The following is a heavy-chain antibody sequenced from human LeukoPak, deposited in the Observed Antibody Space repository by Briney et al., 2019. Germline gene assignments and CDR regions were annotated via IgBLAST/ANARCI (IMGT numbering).Heavy chain of an antibody. CDR1: GGTFSSYA. J-gene: IGHJ5*02. D-gene: IGHD1-26*01. CDR2: IIPIFGTA. V-gene: IGHV1-69*05. Sequence: GSSVKVSCKASGGTFSSYAISWVRQAPGQGLEWMGGIIPIFGTANYAQKFQGRVTITTDESTSTAYMELSSLRSEDTAVYYCARREVGAQYDWFAPWGQGTLVTVPS. CDR3: ARREVGAQYDWFAP.